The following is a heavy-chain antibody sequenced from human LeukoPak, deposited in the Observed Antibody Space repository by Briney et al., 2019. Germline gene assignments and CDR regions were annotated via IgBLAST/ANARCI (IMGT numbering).Heavy chain of an antibody. CDR2: IYYSGST. D-gene: IGHD5-18*01. Sequence: PSETLSLTCTVSGGSISSYYWSWIRQPPGKGLEWIGYIYYSGSTNYNPSLKSRVTISVDTSKNQFSLKLSSVTAADTAVYYCAGGGYSYGSDWFDPWGQGTLVTVSS. V-gene: IGHV4-59*01. CDR3: AGGGYSYGSDWFDP. CDR1: GGSISSYY. J-gene: IGHJ5*02.